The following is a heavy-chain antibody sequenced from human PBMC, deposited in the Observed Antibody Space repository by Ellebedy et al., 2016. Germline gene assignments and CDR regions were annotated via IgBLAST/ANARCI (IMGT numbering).Heavy chain of an antibody. CDR1: GGTFSSYA. D-gene: IGHD1-26*01. J-gene: IGHJ6*02. Sequence: ASVKVSCKASGGTFSSYAISWVRQAPGQGLEWMGRIIPILGIANYAQKFQGRVTITADKSTSTAYMELSSLRSEDTAVYYCAQQGATGYHGMDVWGQGTTVTVSS. V-gene: IGHV1-69*04. CDR3: AQQGATGYHGMDV. CDR2: IIPILGIA.